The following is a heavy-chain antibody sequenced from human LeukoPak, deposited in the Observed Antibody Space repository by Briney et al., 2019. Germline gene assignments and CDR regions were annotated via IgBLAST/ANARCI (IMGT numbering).Heavy chain of an antibody. J-gene: IGHJ5*02. Sequence: GGSLRLSCAASGFTFSSYSMNWVRQAPGKGLEWVSSISCSSSYIYYADSVKGRFTISRDNAKNSLYLQMNSLRAEDTAVYYCARDSVVVPAAKNWFDPWGQGTLVTVSS. D-gene: IGHD2-2*01. CDR1: GFTFSSYS. CDR2: ISCSSSYI. V-gene: IGHV3-21*01. CDR3: ARDSVVVPAAKNWFDP.